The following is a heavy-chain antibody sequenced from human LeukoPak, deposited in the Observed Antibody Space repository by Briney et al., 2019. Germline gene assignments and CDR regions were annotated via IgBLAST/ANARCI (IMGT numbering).Heavy chain of an antibody. J-gene: IGHJ6*02. CDR1: GFTFSSYW. D-gene: IGHD3-9*01. Sequence: GGSLRLSCAASGFTFSSYWMSWVRQAPGKGLEWVANIKQDGSEKYYVDSVKGRFTISRDNAKNSLYLQMNSLRAEDTAVYYSARDSPISMDYDILTGYYYYYYGMDVWGQGTTVTVSS. CDR2: IKQDGSEK. CDR3: ARDSPISMDYDILTGYYYYYYGMDV. V-gene: IGHV3-7*01.